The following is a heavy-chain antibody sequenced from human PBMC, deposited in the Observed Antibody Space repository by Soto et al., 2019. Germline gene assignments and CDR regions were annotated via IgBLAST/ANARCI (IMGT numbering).Heavy chain of an antibody. Sequence: ASVKVSCKASGFTFSRYAIHWVRQAPGQGFEWMGWINAGRCNTKYSEKFQGRVTITRDTSASTAYMELSSLRLEDTSVYYCARGHNWNFDYWGQGTLVTVSS. J-gene: IGHJ4*02. D-gene: IGHD1-20*01. CDR1: GFTFSRYA. V-gene: IGHV1-3*01. CDR3: ARGHNWNFDY. CDR2: INAGRCNT.